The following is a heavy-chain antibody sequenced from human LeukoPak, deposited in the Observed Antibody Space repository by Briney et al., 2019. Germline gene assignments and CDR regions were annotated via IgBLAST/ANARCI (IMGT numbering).Heavy chain of an antibody. D-gene: IGHD2-2*01. CDR1: GFPFNDYY. V-gene: IGHV3-11*06. Sequence: GGSLSLSCAASGFPFNDYYMNWIRLAPGKGLEWVSSISTSSTYTNYADSVRGRFTISRDNANNSLYLQMNSLRAEDTAVYYCARAQVVPAATYYYYYGMDVWGKGTTVTVSS. CDR3: ARAQVVPAATYYYYYGMDV. J-gene: IGHJ6*04. CDR2: ISTSSTYT.